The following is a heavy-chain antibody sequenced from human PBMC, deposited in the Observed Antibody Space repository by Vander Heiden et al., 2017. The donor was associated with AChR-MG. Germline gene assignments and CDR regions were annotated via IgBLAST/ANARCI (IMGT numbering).Heavy chain of an antibody. Sequence: QLQLQESGPGLVKPSATLSLTCPVSDSSISSGSYYWGWIRQPPGKGLEWIGSIYYSGGTYYNPSLKSRVTISVDTSKNQFSLKLSSVTAADTAVYYCASFFPNFDYWGQGTLVTVSS. CDR3: ASFFPNFDY. J-gene: IGHJ4*02. CDR2: IYYSGGT. D-gene: IGHD3-3*01. V-gene: IGHV4-39*01. CDR1: DSSISSGSYY.